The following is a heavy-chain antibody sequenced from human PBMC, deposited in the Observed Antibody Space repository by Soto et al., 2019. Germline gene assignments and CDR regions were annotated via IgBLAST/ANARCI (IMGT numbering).Heavy chain of an antibody. Sequence: PGGSLRLSCAASGFTFSNYWMHWVRQAPGKGLVWVSRINSDGSSTIYADSVKGRFTISRDNARNTLYLQMNSLRVEDTAVYYCVCPYPLGYWRQGTLVTVSS. J-gene: IGHJ4*02. CDR1: GFTFSNYW. CDR2: INSDGSST. V-gene: IGHV3-74*01. CDR3: VCPYPLGY.